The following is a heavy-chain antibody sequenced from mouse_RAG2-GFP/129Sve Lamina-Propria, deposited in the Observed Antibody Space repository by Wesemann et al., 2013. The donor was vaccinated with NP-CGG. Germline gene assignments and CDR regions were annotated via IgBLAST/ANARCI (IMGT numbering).Heavy chain of an antibody. Sequence: QVQLQQSGPELVKPGASVKISCKASGYTFTSYWMHWVKQRPGRGLEWIGMIHPNSGSTNYNEKFKSKATLTVDKSSSTAYMQLNSLTNEDSAVYYCTRHYVYYYGSSPHWYFDVWGTGTTVTVSS. CDR3: TRHYVYYYGSSPHWYFDV. V-gene: IGHV1-64*01. CDR2: IHPNSGST. CDR1: GYTFTSYW. J-gene: IGHJ1*03. D-gene: IGHD1-1*01.